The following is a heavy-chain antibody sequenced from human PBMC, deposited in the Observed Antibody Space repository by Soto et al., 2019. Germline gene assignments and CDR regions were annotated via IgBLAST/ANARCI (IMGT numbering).Heavy chain of an antibody. D-gene: IGHD1-1*01. J-gene: IGHJ4*02. CDR2: IYWDDDK. Sequence: QITLKESGPTLVKPTQTLTLTCTFSGFSLSTSGVGVGWIRLPPGKALEWLAVIYWDDDKHYSPSLKSRLTITKDTSKNQVVLTMTNMDPADTATYDCAHRDWIEGLFDYWGQGTLVTVSS. CDR3: AHRDWIEGLFDY. CDR1: GFSLSTSGVG. V-gene: IGHV2-5*02.